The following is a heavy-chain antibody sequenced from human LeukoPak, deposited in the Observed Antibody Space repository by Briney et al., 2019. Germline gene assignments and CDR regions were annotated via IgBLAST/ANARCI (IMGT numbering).Heavy chain of an antibody. V-gene: IGHV1-18*01. CDR3: ARVWISSTSRIHALDI. CDR2: ISAYNGNT. D-gene: IGHD2-2*01. CDR1: GYTFTSYG. Sequence: ASVKVSCKASGYTFTSYGISWVRQAPGQGLEWMGWISAYNGNTNYAQKLQGRVTMTTDTSTSTAYMELRSLRSDDTAVYYCARVWISSTSRIHALDIWGQGTMVTVSS. J-gene: IGHJ3*02.